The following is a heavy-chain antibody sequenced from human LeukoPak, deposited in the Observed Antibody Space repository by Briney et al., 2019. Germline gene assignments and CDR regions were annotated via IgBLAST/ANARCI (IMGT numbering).Heavy chain of an antibody. CDR3: AKDRRLYDILTGAMDV. D-gene: IGHD3-9*01. J-gene: IGHJ6*03. V-gene: IGHV3-30*02. CDR2: IRYDGRNT. Sequence: GGSLRLSCAASRFTFSRYGMSWVRQAPGKGLEWVAFIRYDGRNTYYADSVKGRFTISRDNSKHTLYLQMNTLRAEDTAVYYCAKDRRLYDILTGAMDVWGKGTTVSISS. CDR1: RFTFSRYG.